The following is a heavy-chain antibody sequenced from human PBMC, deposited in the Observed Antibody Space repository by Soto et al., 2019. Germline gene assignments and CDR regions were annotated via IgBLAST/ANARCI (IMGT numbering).Heavy chain of an antibody. CDR3: ARDPTIAPSYYGMDV. D-gene: IGHD6-13*01. J-gene: IGHJ6*02. Sequence: GESLKISCAASGFTFSSYSMNWVRQAPGKGLEWVSSISSSSSYIYYADSVKGRLTISRDNAKNSLYLQMNSLRAEDTAVYYCARDPTIAPSYYGMDVWGQGTTVTVSS. CDR2: ISSSSSYI. CDR1: GFTFSSYS. V-gene: IGHV3-21*01.